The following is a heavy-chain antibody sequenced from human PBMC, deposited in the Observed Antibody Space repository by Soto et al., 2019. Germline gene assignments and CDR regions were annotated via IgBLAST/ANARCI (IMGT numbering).Heavy chain of an antibody. CDR2: FNSDGIST. D-gene: IGHD2-8*01. CDR1: GFTFSSYW. J-gene: IGHJ6*02. CDR3: ARDFRGYCTNGVCYIGALDV. Sequence: GGSLRLSCAASGFTFSSYWMHWVRQAPGKGLVWVSRFNSDGISTSYADSVMCRFTISRDNAKNTLFLQMNSLRAEDTAVYYCARDFRGYCTNGVCYIGALDVWGQGTTVTVSS. V-gene: IGHV3-74*01.